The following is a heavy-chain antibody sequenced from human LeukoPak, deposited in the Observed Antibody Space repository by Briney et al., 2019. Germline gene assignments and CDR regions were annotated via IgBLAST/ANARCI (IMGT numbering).Heavy chain of an antibody. CDR2: ISAYNGNT. CDR1: GYTFTNYG. J-gene: IGHJ4*02. CDR3: ARDESSSSWLYY. V-gene: IGHV1-18*01. D-gene: IGHD6-13*01. Sequence: ASVKVSCKASGYTFTNYGITWVRQAPGQGLEWMGWISAYNGNTNYAQKFQGRVTMTTDTSTSTAYMELTSLRSDDTAVYYCARDESSSSWLYYWGQGTLVTVSS.